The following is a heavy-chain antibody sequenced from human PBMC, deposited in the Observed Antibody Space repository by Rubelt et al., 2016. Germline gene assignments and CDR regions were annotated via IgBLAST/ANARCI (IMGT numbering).Heavy chain of an antibody. Sequence: GQGLEWMGWISAYNGNTNYAQKLQGRVTMTTDTSTSTAYMELRSLRSDDTAVYYCATRRGRYCSSTSCYRGDYYGMDVWGQGTTVTVSS. J-gene: IGHJ6*02. D-gene: IGHD2-2*01. V-gene: IGHV1-18*01. CDR3: ATRRGRYCSSTSCYRGDYYGMDV. CDR2: ISAYNGNT.